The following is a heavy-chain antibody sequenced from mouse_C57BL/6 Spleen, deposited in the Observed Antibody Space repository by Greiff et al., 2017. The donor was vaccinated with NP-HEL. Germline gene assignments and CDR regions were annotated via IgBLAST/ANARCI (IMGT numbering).Heavy chain of an antibody. CDR3: ATFNWDEFAY. Sequence: QVQLQQPGAELVRPGSSVKLSCKASGYTFTSYWMDWVKQRPGQGLEWIGNIYPSDSETHYNQKFKDKATLTVDKSSSTAYMQLSSLTSEDSAVYYCATFNWDEFAYWGQGTLVTVSA. J-gene: IGHJ3*01. CDR1: GYTFTSYW. D-gene: IGHD4-1*01. V-gene: IGHV1-61*01. CDR2: IYPSDSET.